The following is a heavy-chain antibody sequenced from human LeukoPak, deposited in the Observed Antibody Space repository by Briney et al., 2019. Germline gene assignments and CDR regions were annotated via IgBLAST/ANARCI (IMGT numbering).Heavy chain of an antibody. CDR2: IYYSGST. V-gene: IGHV4-59*01. J-gene: IGHJ4*02. D-gene: IGHD6-6*01. CDR1: GGAISSDY. CDR3: TRDDSSSSY. Sequence: PSETLSLTCTLSGGAISSDYWSWIPQPPGKGLEWIGYIYYSGSTNYNPPLKSRVTISLDRSKNQFSLKLTSVTAADTAVYYCTRDDSSSSYWGQGTLVTVSS.